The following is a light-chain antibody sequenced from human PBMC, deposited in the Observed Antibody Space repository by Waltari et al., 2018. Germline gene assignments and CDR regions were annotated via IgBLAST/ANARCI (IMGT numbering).Light chain of an antibody. CDR3: QSADSSGTSL. Sequence: SFELTQPPSVSVPPGPTATLTFSGDALPHLFVHWYQQKPGRAPVLVIFKDTERPSGTPERFSGASSGTAVTLTISGVQAEDEADYYCQSADSSGTSLFGGGTRLTVL. CDR2: KDT. J-gene: IGLJ2*01. CDR1: ALPHLF. V-gene: IGLV3-25*03.